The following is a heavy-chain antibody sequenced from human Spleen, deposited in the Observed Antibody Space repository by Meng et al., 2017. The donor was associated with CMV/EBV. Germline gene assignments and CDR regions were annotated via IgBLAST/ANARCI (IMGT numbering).Heavy chain of an antibody. V-gene: IGHV3-13*01. CDR3: ARGGPRGSGSYLY. CDR1: GFTFSTYD. CDR2: IGSAGET. J-gene: IGHJ4*02. D-gene: IGHD3-10*01. Sequence: GESLKISCAASGFTFSTYDMHWVRQASGKGLEWVSGIGSAGETYYPGSVKGRFTISRENAKNSLYLQMNNLRAGDTAVYYCARGGPRGSGSYLYWGLGTLVTVS.